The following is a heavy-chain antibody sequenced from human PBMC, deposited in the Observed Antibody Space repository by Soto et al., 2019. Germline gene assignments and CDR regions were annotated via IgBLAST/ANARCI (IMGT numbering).Heavy chain of an antibody. V-gene: IGHV3-23*04. J-gene: IGHJ3*01. Sequence: VQLVESGGDLTQPGGSLRLSCAASGFSVRGYGMSWVRQAPGKALEWVSGSSGRDDTTYYTDSVRGRFTISKDTSKNTLYLEMNSLRVEDTAVYYCEGSWTWGQGTRVTVSS. CDR3: EGSWT. CDR2: SSGRDDTT. CDR1: GFSVRGYG.